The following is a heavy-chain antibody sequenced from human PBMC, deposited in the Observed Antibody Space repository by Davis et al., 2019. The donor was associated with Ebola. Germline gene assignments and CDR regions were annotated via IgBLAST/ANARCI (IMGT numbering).Heavy chain of an antibody. V-gene: IGHV4-34*01. CDR2: INHSGST. J-gene: IGHJ6*02. D-gene: IGHD3-3*01. Sequence: PSETLSLTCAVYGGSFSGYYWSWIRQPPGKGLEWIGEINHSGSTNYNPSLKSRVTISVDTSKNQFSLKLSSVTAADTAVYYCARGGNYDFWSGYYTNYYYYGMDVWGQGTTVTVSS. CDR3: ARGGNYDFWSGYYTNYYYYGMDV. CDR1: GGSFSGYY.